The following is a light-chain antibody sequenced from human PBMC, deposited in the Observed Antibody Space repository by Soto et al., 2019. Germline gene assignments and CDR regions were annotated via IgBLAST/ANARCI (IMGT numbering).Light chain of an antibody. V-gene: IGLV2-14*01. CDR2: EVT. Sequence: QSALTQPASVSGSPGQSITISCAGTRDDIGAYDYVSWYQQHPGNAPKLLVYEVTNRPSGVSDRFSGSKSGNTASLTISGLQAEDEADYYCNSSTNSSAVVFGVGTKVTVL. CDR3: NSSTNSSAVV. CDR1: RDDIGAYDY. J-gene: IGLJ2*01.